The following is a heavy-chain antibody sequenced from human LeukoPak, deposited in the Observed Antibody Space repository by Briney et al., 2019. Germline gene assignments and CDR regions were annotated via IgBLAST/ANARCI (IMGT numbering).Heavy chain of an antibody. CDR2: IRSKANSYAT. Sequence: PGGSLKLSCAASGFTFSGSAMHWVRQASGKGLEWVGRIRSKANSYATVYAASVQGRFTISRDDSKNTAYLQMNSLKTEDTAVYYCTRHSRGDNWFDPWGQGTLVTVSS. CDR3: TRHSRGDNWFDP. V-gene: IGHV3-73*01. CDR1: GFTFSGSA. J-gene: IGHJ5*02. D-gene: IGHD6-25*01.